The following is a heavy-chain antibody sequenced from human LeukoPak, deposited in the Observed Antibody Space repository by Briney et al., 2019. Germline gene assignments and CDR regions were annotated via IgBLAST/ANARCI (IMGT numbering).Heavy chain of an antibody. CDR1: GYSFTSHD. CDR2: MKPNNGKT. D-gene: IGHD5-18*01. Sequence: ASVKVSCKASGYSFTSHDISWVRQATGQGLEWMGWMKPNNGKTGYAQKFQGRVTMTSDTSISTAYMELSSLKSEDTAVYYCVRWADTPFDYWGQGTLVTVSS. CDR3: VRWADTPFDY. V-gene: IGHV1-8*01. J-gene: IGHJ4*02.